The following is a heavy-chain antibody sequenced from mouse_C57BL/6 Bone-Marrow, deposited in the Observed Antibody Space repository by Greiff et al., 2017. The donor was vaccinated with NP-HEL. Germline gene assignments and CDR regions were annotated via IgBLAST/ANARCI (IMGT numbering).Heavy chain of an antibody. J-gene: IGHJ3*01. V-gene: IGHV1-22*01. D-gene: IGHD2-2*01. CDR2: INPNNGGT. Sequence: VQLKESGPELVKPGASVKMSCKASGYTFTDYNMHWVKQSHGKSLEWIGYINPNNGGTSYNQKFKGKATLTVNKSSSTAYMELRSLTSEDSAVYYCARYYGYEAWFAYWGQGSLVTVSA. CDR3: ARYYGYEAWFAY. CDR1: GYTFTDYN.